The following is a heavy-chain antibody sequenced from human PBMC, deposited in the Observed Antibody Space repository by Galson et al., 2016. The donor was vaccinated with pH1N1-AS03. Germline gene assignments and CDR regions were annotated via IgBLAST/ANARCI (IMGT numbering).Heavy chain of an antibody. Sequence: QSGAEVKKPGESLKISCKVSGYTFSNHWIGWVRQMPGKGLEWMGIIYPAGSSTTYSPSFQGQVTISADQSISTAYLQWSSLRASDTAMYFCARQQDGRGSGLEWLFWYGMDVWGQGTTVIVSS. CDR3: ARQQDGRGSGLEWLFWYGMDV. CDR2: IYPAGSST. CDR1: GYTFSNHW. V-gene: IGHV5-51*01. D-gene: IGHD3-3*01. J-gene: IGHJ6*02.